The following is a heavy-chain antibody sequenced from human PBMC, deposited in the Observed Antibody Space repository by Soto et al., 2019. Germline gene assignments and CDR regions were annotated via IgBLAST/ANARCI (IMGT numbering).Heavy chain of an antibody. J-gene: IGHJ4*02. CDR1: GGSISSGGYY. Sequence: QVQLQESGPGLVKPSQTLSLTCTVSGGSISSGGYYWSWIRQHPGKGLEWIGYIYYSGSTYYNPSLKSRLTISVATSKNQFSLKLSSVTAADTAVYYCASSSSFWSGYYSFDYWGQGTLVTVSS. CDR2: IYYSGST. D-gene: IGHD3-3*01. CDR3: ASSSSFWSGYYSFDY. V-gene: IGHV4-31*03.